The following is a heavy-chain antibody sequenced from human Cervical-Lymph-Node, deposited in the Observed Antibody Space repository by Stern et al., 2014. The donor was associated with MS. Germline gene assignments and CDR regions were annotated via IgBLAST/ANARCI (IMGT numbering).Heavy chain of an antibody. D-gene: IGHD1-1*01. Sequence: EVQLVESGGGVIQPGGSLRLSCTASGFTVSRDYMTWVRQAPGKGLEWISLITNVVSIFYSDYVNVRFTISRHDSKTTVYLHMTSLRAKDTAMYYCARDTSSPERSDWWVQGTLVTVSS. CDR1: GFTVSRDY. CDR2: ITNVVSI. J-gene: IGHJ4*02. V-gene: IGHV3-53*01. CDR3: ARDTSSPERSDW.